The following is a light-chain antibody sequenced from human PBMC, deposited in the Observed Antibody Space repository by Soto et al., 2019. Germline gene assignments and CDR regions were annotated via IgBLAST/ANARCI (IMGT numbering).Light chain of an antibody. J-gene: IGKJ2*01. CDR1: QSVGSN. V-gene: IGKV3-15*01. Sequence: ETVMTQSPATLSVSPGEAATLSCRASQSVGSNLAWYQQRPGQAPRLLIYGASTRATGIPARFSGSGSGTEFTLTISGLQSEDFAVYYCQQYNNWPPHTFGQGTKLEIK. CDR3: QQYNNWPPHT. CDR2: GAS.